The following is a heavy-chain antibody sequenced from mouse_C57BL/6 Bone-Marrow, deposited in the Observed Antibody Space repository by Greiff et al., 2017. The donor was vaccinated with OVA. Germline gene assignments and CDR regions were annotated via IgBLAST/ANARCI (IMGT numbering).Heavy chain of an antibody. CDR3: ARKDYGSSYRGY. J-gene: IGHJ2*01. D-gene: IGHD1-1*01. CDR2: ISSGGSYT. V-gene: IGHV5-6*01. Sequence: EVQVVESGGDLVKPGGSLKLSCAASGFTFSSYGMSWVRQTPDKRLEWVATISSGGSYTYYPDSVKGRITISRDNAKNTLYLQMSSLKSEDTAMYYCARKDYGSSYRGYWGQGTTLTVSS. CDR1: GFTFSSYG.